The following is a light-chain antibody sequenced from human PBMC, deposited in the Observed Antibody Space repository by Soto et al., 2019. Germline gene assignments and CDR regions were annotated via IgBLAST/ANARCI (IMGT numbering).Light chain of an antibody. Sequence: LTQPASVSGSPGQSITISCTGTSSDVGNYNLVSWYQHDPGKAPKLLIYEGSKRPSGVSDRFSGSKSGNTASLTIFGLQAEDEADYYCCSYASSSTYVFGTGTKVTVL. CDR2: EGS. V-gene: IGLV2-23*01. CDR1: SSDVGNYNL. J-gene: IGLJ1*01. CDR3: CSYASSSTYV.